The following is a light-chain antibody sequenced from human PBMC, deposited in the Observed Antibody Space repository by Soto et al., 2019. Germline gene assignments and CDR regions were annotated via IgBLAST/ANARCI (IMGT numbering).Light chain of an antibody. V-gene: IGKV1-9*01. J-gene: IGKJ4*01. CDR2: SAS. CDR3: QQLSRYPLT. CDR1: QALSNY. Sequence: DIQFTQSPSVLSSSVVDTVTITCLASQALSNYLAWYQQKPGKAPDLLIYSASTLQSGVPSRFSGSGSETEFSLTIRALQPEDFATYYCQQLSRYPLTFGGGTKVDI.